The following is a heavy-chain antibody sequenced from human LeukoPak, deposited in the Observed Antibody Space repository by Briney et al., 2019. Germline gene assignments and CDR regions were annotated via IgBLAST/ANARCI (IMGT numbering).Heavy chain of an antibody. J-gene: IGHJ4*02. V-gene: IGHV3-21*01. CDR2: ISSSGSYI. D-gene: IGHD3-3*01. CDR3: ARGKYDFWSGYPKLDY. Sequence: GGSLRLSCAASGFTFSSYSMNWVRQAPGKGLEWVSSISSSGSYIYYADSVKGRFTISRDNAKNSLYLQMNSLRAEDTAVYYCARGKYDFWSGYPKLDYWGQGTLVTVSS. CDR1: GFTFSSYS.